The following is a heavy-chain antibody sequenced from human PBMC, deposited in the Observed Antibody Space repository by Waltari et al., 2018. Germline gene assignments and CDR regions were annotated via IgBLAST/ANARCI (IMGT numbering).Heavy chain of an antibody. CDR2: ISYDGSNK. Sequence: QVQLVESGGGVVQPGRSPRLSCAASGFTFSSYGMPWLRQAPGKGLEWVAVISYDGSNKYYADSVKGRFTISRDNSKNTLYLQMNSLRAEDTAVYYCAKARRVATMAFSDYWGQGTLVTVSS. CDR1: GFTFSSYG. J-gene: IGHJ4*02. V-gene: IGHV3-30*18. D-gene: IGHD5-12*01. CDR3: AKARRVATMAFSDY.